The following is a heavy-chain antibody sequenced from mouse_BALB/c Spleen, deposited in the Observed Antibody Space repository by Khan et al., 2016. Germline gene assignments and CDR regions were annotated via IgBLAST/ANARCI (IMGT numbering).Heavy chain of an antibody. J-gene: IGHJ4*01. CDR1: GDSITSGY. CDR3: ERYDCSNYVRGMDY. Sequence: EVQLQESGPSLVKLSQTLSLTCSVTGDSITSGYWNWIRKFPGNKLEYMGYISHSGSTYYNPSLKCRVSITRDTSKNQYYLHLNSVTTEDTATYYCERYDCSNYVRGMDYWGQGTSVTVSS. CDR2: ISHSGST. V-gene: IGHV3-8*02. D-gene: IGHD2-5*01.